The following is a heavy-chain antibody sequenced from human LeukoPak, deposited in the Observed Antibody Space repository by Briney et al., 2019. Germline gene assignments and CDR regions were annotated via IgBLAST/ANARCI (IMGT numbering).Heavy chain of an antibody. CDR1: GFTFSSYG. CDR3: ASAAGPFDN. Sequence: GRFLRLSCAASGFTFSSYGMHWVRQAPGKGLEWVAVIWSDGSNKYYADSVKGRFTISRDNSKNTLYLQMNSLRAEDTAVYYCASAAGPFDNWGQGTLVTVSS. D-gene: IGHD6-13*01. CDR2: IWSDGSNK. V-gene: IGHV3-33*08. J-gene: IGHJ4*02.